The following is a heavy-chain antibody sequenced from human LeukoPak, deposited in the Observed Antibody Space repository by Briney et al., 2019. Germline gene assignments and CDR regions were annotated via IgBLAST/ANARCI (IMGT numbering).Heavy chain of an antibody. J-gene: IGHJ6*03. D-gene: IGHD6-13*01. V-gene: IGHV3-48*03. CDR3: ARAPTGALGYFYYYYMDV. CDR1: GFTFSSYE. Sequence: GGSLRLSCAASGFTFSSYEMNWVRQAPGKGLQWASYISSSGSTIYYADSVKGRFTISRDNAKNSLYLQMNSLRAEDTAVYYCARAPTGALGYFYYYYMDVRGKGTTVTVSS. CDR2: ISSSGSTI.